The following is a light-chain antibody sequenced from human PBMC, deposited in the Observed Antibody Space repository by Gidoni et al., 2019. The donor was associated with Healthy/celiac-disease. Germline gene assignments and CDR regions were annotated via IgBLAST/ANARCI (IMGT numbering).Light chain of an antibody. Sequence: QLVLTQSPSASASRVASFKLTCTLSSGHSSYAIAWHQQQPEKGPRYLMKLNSDGSHSKGDGIPDRFSGSSSGAERYLTISSLQSEDEADYYCQTWGTGIPVVFGGGTKLTVL. CDR2: LNSDGSH. CDR1: SGHSSYA. J-gene: IGLJ2*01. CDR3: QTWGTGIPVV. V-gene: IGLV4-69*01.